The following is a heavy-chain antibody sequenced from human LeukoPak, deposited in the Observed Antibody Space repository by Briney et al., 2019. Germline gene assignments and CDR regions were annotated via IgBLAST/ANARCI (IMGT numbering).Heavy chain of an antibody. CDR1: GFTFSNYW. V-gene: IGHV3-74*01. Sequence: GGSLRLSCAASGFTFSNYWMHWVRQAPGKGLVWVSRINSDGINTSYADSVKGRFTISRDNAKNTLYLQMNSLRAEDTAVYYCARDKARYYYDSSGADYWGQGTLVTVSS. CDR3: ARDKARYYYDSSGADY. CDR2: INSDGINT. D-gene: IGHD3-22*01. J-gene: IGHJ4*02.